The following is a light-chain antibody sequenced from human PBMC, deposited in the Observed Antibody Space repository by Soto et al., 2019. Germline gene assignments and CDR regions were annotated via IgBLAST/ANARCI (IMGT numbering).Light chain of an antibody. CDR2: DVS. Sequence: QSVLTQPASLSGSPGQSITISCTGTSSDVGGYNYVSWYQQHPGKAPKLMIYDVSNRPSRVSNRFSASKSGNTASLTISGLQAEDESDYYCSTDTSSLTRYVFGTGTKVTVL. J-gene: IGLJ1*01. V-gene: IGLV2-14*03. CDR1: SSDVGGYNY. CDR3: STDTSSLTRYV.